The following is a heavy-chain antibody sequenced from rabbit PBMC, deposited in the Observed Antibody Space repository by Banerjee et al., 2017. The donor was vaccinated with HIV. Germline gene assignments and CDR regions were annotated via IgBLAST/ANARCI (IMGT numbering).Heavy chain of an antibody. CDR1: GFDFSSYG. CDR3: ARGIRWLGWAAEYYFDL. J-gene: IGHJ4*01. CDR2: IYADKGSA. Sequence: QEQLVESGGGLVQPGGSLKLSCKASGFDFSSYGVSWVRQAPGKGLEWIGIIYADKGSADYANWVNGRFTISSDNAQNTVDLQMNRLTEADTATYFCARGIRWLGWAAEYYFDLWGPGTLVTVS. V-gene: IGHV1S47*01. D-gene: IGHD4-1*01.